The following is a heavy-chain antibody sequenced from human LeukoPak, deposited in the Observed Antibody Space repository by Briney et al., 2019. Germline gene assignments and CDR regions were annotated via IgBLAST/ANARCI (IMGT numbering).Heavy chain of an antibody. V-gene: IGHV3-11*01. CDR2: ISVSGTTM. J-gene: IGHJ4*02. Sequence: KPGGSLRLSCATSGFTFSDYYMSWIRQAPGKGLEWVSYISVSGTTMYYADSVKGRFTISRDNSKNTLYLQMNSLRAEDTAVYYCAKLVGEDFWSVPFDYWGQGTLVTVSS. CDR3: AKLVGEDFWSVPFDY. CDR1: GFTFSDYY. D-gene: IGHD3-3*01.